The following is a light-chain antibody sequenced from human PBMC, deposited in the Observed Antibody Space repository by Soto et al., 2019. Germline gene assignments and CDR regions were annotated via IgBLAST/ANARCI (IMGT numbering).Light chain of an antibody. CDR1: QDISNY. J-gene: IGKJ5*01. CDR3: QQYDNLPT. V-gene: IGKV1-33*01. CDR2: DAS. Sequence: DLQMTQSPSSLSASVGDRVTITCQASQDISNYLNWYQQKPGKAPKLLIYDASNLETGVPSRFIGSGSGTDFTFTISSLQPEDISTYYCQQYDNLPTFGQGTRLEFK.